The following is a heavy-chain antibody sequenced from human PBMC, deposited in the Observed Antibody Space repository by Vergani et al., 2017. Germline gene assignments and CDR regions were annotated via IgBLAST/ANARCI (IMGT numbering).Heavy chain of an antibody. CDR1: GGSISSGSYY. Sequence: QVQLQESGPGLVKPSQTLSLTCTVSGGSISSGSYYWNWIRQPAGKGLDWIGRIYTGGSTNYNSSLKSRVTISLDTSKNQFSLKLSSVTAADTAVYYCARDGGEYDKDALDVWGQGTKVTVTS. CDR2: IYTGGST. D-gene: IGHD2-21*01. V-gene: IGHV4-61*02. CDR3: ARDGGEYDKDALDV. J-gene: IGHJ3*01.